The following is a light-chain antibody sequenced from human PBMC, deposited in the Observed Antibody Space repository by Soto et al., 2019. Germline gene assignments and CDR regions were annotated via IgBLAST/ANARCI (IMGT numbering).Light chain of an antibody. CDR2: KAS. V-gene: IGKV1-5*03. CDR3: QHYNSYSEA. Sequence: DIQMTQSPSTLSGSVGDRVTITCRASQTISSWLAWYQQKPGKAPKLLNYKASTLKSWVPSRFSGSGSGTEFTLTISSLQPDDFATYYCQHYNSYSEAFGQGTKVDI. CDR1: QTISSW. J-gene: IGKJ1*01.